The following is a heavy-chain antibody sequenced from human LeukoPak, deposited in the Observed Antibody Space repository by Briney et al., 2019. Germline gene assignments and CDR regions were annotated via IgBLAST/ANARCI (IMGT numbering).Heavy chain of an antibody. CDR3: AKEEDYYDSNGYYGVPFDY. CDR2: ISGSGGST. V-gene: IGHV3-23*01. CDR1: GFTFSSYA. D-gene: IGHD3-22*01. Sequence: PGGSLRLSCAASGFTFSSYAMSWVRQAPGKGLEWVSAISGSGGSTYYADSVKGRFTISRDNSKNTLYLQMNSLRAEDTAVYYCAKEEDYYDSNGYYGVPFDYWGQGTLVTVSS. J-gene: IGHJ4*02.